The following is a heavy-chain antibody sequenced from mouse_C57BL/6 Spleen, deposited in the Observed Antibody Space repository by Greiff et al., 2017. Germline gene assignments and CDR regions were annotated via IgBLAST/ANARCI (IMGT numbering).Heavy chain of an antibody. CDR1: GFTFSSYC. J-gene: IGHJ3*01. CDR3: ASQDDYDGWFAD. V-gene: IGHV5-6*01. D-gene: IGHD2-4*01. Sequence: EVHLVESGGDLVKPGGSLKLSCAASGFTFSSYCMSWVRQTPDKRLEWVATISSGGSYTYYPDSVKGRFTISRDNAKNTLYLQMSSLKSEDTAMYYCASQDDYDGWFADWGQGTPVTVSA. CDR2: ISSGGSYT.